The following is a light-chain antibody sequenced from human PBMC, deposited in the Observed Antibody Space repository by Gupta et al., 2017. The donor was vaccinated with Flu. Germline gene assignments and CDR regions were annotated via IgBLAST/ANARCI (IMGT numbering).Light chain of an antibody. Sequence: QSVLTQPPSVSRAPGQRVTISCTGSSSNIGAGYDVLWYQQLPGTAPKLLIYGNSNRPSGVPDRFSGSKSGTSASLAITGLQAEDEADYYCQSYDSSLSGSVFGGGTKLTVL. J-gene: IGLJ3*02. CDR1: SSNIGAGYD. V-gene: IGLV1-40*01. CDR2: GNS. CDR3: QSYDSSLSGSV.